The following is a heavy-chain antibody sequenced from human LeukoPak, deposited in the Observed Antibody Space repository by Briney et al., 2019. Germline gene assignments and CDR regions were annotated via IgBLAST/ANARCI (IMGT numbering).Heavy chain of an antibody. J-gene: IGHJ6*02. Sequence: SETLSLTCTVSGGSISSGGYYWSWIRQRPGKGLEWIGYIYYSGSTYYNPSLKSRVTISVDTSKNQFSLKLSSVTAADTAVYYCARDGGYCSSTSCYTPGYYYGMDVWGQGTTVTVSS. CDR1: GGSISSGGYY. CDR2: IYYSGST. CDR3: ARDGGYCSSTSCYTPGYYYGMDV. V-gene: IGHV4-31*03. D-gene: IGHD2-2*02.